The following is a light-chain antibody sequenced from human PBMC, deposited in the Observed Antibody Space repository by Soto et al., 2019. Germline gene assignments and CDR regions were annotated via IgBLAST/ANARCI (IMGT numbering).Light chain of an antibody. CDR1: QSLLHSNGYNY. Sequence: DIVMTQSPLYLPVTPGEPASISCRSSQSLLHSNGYNYLDWYLQKPGQSPQLLIYLGSNRASGVPDRFSGSGSGTDFTLKIRRVEAEDVGVYYCMQTLQTRLTFGGGTKVEIK. J-gene: IGKJ4*01. CDR3: MQTLQTRLT. V-gene: IGKV2-28*01. CDR2: LGS.